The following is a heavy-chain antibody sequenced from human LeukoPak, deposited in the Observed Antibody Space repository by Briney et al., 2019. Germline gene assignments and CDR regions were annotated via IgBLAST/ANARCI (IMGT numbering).Heavy chain of an antibody. Sequence: GGSLRLSCAASGFTFSSYAMSWVRQAPGKGLEWVSAISGSGGSTYYADSVKGRFTIPRDNCKNTLYLQMNSLRTEDTALCYCAKDRGYYYDSSAYGSYFDYWGQGTLVTVSS. J-gene: IGHJ4*02. CDR3: AKDRGYYYDSSAYGSYFDY. D-gene: IGHD3-22*01. V-gene: IGHV3-23*01. CDR1: GFTFSSYA. CDR2: ISGSGGST.